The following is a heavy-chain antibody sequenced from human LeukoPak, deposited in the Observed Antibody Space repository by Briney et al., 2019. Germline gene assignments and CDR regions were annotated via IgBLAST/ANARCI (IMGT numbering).Heavy chain of an antibody. V-gene: IGHV3-43D*03. CDR2: ISWDGGST. CDR1: GFTFDDYA. CDR3: AKDAGAAAGTGVFDY. D-gene: IGHD6-13*01. Sequence: GGSLRLSCSTSGFTFDDYAMHWVRQAPGKGLEWVSLISWDGGSTYYADSVKGRFTISRDNSKNSLYLHMNSLRAEDTALYYCAKDAGAAAGTGVFDYWGQGTLVTVSS. J-gene: IGHJ4*02.